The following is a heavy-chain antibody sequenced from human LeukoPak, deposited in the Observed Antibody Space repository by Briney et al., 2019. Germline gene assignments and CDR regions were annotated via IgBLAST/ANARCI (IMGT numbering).Heavy chain of an antibody. V-gene: IGHV3-23*01. CDR2: ITGRGESI. CDR3: AKDRRLAAFDY. Sequence: RAGGSLRLSCAASGFTFSSYGMNWVRQAPGKGLEWVSGITGRGESIYYAGSVKGRFTISRDNSKNTLYLQMNSLRAEDTAVYYCAKDRRLAAFDYGGQGTLVTVSS. CDR1: GFTFSSYG. D-gene: IGHD6-25*01. J-gene: IGHJ4*02.